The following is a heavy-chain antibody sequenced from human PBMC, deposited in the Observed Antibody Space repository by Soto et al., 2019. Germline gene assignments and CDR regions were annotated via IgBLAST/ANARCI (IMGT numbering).Heavy chain of an antibody. CDR1: CSSIHSSNW. Sequence: SVTLTLTCAISCSSIHSSNWWGWIRQPPGKGLEWIGYIYYSGTTYYNPSLNSRVTMSVDTSKNQFSLKLTSVTAVDTAVYYCARREIQGPIDYWGQG. J-gene: IGHJ4*02. CDR3: ARREIQGPIDY. V-gene: IGHV4-28*01. D-gene: IGHD1-26*01. CDR2: IYYSGTT.